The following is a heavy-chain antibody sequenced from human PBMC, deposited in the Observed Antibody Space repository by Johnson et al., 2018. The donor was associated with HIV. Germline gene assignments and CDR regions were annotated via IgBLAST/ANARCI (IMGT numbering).Heavy chain of an antibody. CDR1: GFTFTNAW. Sequence: VQLVESGGGLIKPGGSLRLSCAASGFTFTNAWMNWVRQAPGKGLEWVGRIKSKTYGGTTDYAAPVKGRFTISRDDSKNTLFLQMNSLKTEDTAVYYCTTVLGNYCAGGGGYDDALDIWGQGTMVTVSS. D-gene: IGHD2-8*02. J-gene: IGHJ3*02. V-gene: IGHV3-15*01. CDR3: TTVLGNYCAGGGGYDDALDI. CDR2: IKSKTYGGTT.